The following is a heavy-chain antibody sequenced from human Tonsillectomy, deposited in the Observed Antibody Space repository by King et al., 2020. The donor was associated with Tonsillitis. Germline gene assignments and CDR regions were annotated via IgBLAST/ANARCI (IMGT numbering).Heavy chain of an antibody. CDR3: ARDGLFGYVAMIDAFDI. CDR1: GFTFSSYS. Sequence: VQLVESGGGLVKPGGSLRLSCAASGFTFSSYSMNWVRQAPGKGLEWVSSISSSSSYIYYADSVKGRFTISRDNAKNSLYLQMNSLRAEDTAVYYCARDGLFGYVAMIDAFDIWGQGTMVTVSS. J-gene: IGHJ3*02. V-gene: IGHV3-21*01. D-gene: IGHD3-22*01. CDR2: ISSSSSYI.